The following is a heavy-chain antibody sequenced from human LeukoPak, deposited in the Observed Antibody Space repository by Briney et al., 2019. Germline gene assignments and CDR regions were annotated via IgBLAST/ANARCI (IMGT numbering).Heavy chain of an antibody. CDR1: GFTFSGSA. D-gene: IGHD3-9*01. Sequence: PGGSLRLSCAASGFTFSGSAMHWVRQASGKGLEWVGRIRSKANSYATAYAASVKGRLTISRDDSKNTAYLQMNSLKTEDTAVYYCLTGDAFDIWGQGTMVTVSS. V-gene: IGHV3-73*01. CDR3: LTGDAFDI. J-gene: IGHJ3*02. CDR2: IRSKANSYAT.